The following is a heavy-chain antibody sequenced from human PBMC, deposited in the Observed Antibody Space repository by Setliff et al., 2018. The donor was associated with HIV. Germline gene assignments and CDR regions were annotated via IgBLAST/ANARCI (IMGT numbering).Heavy chain of an antibody. CDR3: ARGLGNFVPDLIGYFDY. CDR2: IIPILGPA. Sequence: ASVKVSCKASGGTFSSYAISWVRQAPGQGLEWMGGIIPILGPANYAQKFQGRVTITAGEYTTTAYMELRNLRSEDTAIYYCARGLGNFVPDLIGYFDYWGQGTLVTVSS. CDR1: GGTFSSYA. V-gene: IGHV1-69*13. J-gene: IGHJ4*02. D-gene: IGHD3-3*02.